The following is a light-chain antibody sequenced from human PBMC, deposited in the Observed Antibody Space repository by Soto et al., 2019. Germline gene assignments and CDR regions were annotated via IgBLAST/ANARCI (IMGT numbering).Light chain of an antibody. CDR1: KNDIGVYDF. CDR3: KSYAGSNTYV. V-gene: IGLV2-8*01. J-gene: IGLJ1*01. CDR2: EVV. Sequence: SVLTQPPSASGSPGQSVTISCTGTKNDIGVYDFVSWYQHHPGKAPRLIIYEVVQRPSGVPDRFSGPKSGNTASLTVSGLQAADEADYFCKSYAGSNTYVFGSGTKVTVL.